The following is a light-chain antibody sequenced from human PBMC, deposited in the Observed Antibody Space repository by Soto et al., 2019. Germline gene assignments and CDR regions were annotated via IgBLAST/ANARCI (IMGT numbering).Light chain of an antibody. CDR3: QQSYSTPCT. Sequence: DIQMTQASASLSASVGDRVTITCRASQSISSYLNWYQQKPGKAPKLLIYAASSLQSGVPSRFSGSGSGTDFTLTICSLQPEDFATYYGQQSYSTPCTFGQGTRLEIK. J-gene: IGKJ5*01. CDR2: AAS. V-gene: IGKV1-39*01. CDR1: QSISSY.